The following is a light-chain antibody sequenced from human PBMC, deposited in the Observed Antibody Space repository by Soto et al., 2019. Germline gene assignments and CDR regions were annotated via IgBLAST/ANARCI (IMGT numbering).Light chain of an antibody. CDR2: AAS. J-gene: IGKJ2*01. CDR1: QSVSSSY. CDR3: QQYGSSYT. Sequence: EIVLTQSPGTLSLSPGERATLSCRASQSVSSSYLAWYQQKPGQAHRLLIYAASSRATGIPDRFSGSASATDFTLIISRLEAEDVAVYYCQQYGSSYTFGQGTKLEIK. V-gene: IGKV3-20*01.